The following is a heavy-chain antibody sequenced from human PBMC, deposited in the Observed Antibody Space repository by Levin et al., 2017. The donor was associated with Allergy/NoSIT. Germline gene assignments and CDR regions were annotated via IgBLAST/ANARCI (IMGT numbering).Heavy chain of an antibody. D-gene: IGHD6-13*01. Sequence: ASVKVSCKASGYTFTSYGISWVRQAPGQGLEWMGWISAYNGNTNYAQKLQGRVTMTTDTSTSTAYMELRSLRSDDTAVYYCASHSVAAAISTWFDPWGQGTLVTVSS. J-gene: IGHJ5*02. CDR3: ASHSVAAAISTWFDP. CDR1: GYTFTSYG. CDR2: ISAYNGNT. V-gene: IGHV1-18*01.